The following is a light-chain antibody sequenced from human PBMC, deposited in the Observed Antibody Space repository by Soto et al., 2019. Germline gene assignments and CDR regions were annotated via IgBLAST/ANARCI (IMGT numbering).Light chain of an antibody. CDR2: EVS. V-gene: IGLV2-8*01. Sequence: QSALTQPPSASGSPGQSVTISCTGTSSDVGGYNYVSWYQQHPGKAPKLMIYEVSKRPSGVPDRFSGSKSGNTASLTVSGLQAEDEADYYCSSYAGSNNYVFGTGTPLTVL. J-gene: IGLJ1*01. CDR1: SSDVGGYNY. CDR3: SSYAGSNNYV.